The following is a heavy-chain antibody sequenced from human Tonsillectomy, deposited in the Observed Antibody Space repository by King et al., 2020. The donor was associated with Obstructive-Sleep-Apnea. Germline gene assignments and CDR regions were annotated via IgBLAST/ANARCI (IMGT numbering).Heavy chain of an antibody. J-gene: IGHJ4*02. D-gene: IGHD1/OR15-1a*01. CDR2: MNPNSGNT. V-gene: IGHV1-8*01. Sequence: VQLVESGAEVKKPGASVKVSCKASVYTFTSYDINWVRQATGQGLEWMGWMNPNSGNTGYAQMFQGRVTMTRNTSINTAYMELRSLISEDTAVYYCARGSRTFGHWGQGTLLTVSS. CDR1: VYTFTSYD. CDR3: ARGSRTFGH.